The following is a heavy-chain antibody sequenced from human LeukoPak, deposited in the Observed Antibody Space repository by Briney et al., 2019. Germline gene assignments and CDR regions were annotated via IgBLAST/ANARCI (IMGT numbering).Heavy chain of an antibody. V-gene: IGHV4-59*01. CDR2: IYDSGIT. CDR1: GDSISGYY. D-gene: IGHD5-24*01. Sequence: TSETLSLTCTVSGDSISGYYWSWVRRPPGKGLEWVGYIYDSGITNYHPSLKSRVTMSVDTSKNQFSLKLNSVTAADTAVYYCAREDAEQMDNSFDIWGQGTMVTVSS. J-gene: IGHJ3*02. CDR3: AREDAEQMDNSFDI.